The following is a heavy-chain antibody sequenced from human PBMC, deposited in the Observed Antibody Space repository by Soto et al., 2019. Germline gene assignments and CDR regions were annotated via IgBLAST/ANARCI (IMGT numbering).Heavy chain of an antibody. Sequence: SETLYLTCTVSGCSISSSSYYWGWIRQPPGKGLEWIGSIYYSGSTYYNPSLKSRVTISVDTSKNQFSLKLSSVTAADTAVYYCATEGGGMDVWGQGTTVTVPS. CDR3: ATEGGGMDV. V-gene: IGHV4-39*01. J-gene: IGHJ6*02. CDR2: IYYSGST. CDR1: GCSISSSSYY.